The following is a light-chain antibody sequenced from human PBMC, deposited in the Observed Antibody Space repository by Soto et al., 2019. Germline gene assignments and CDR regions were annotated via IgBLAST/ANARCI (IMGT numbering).Light chain of an antibody. CDR1: QSVSANY. V-gene: IGKV3-20*01. CDR2: DAS. Sequence: EIVMTQSPGTLSVFPGESVTLSCRASQSVSANYLAWYQQKPGQAPRLLIYDASRRATGTPDRFSGSGSGTDFTLTIRRLEPEDFAVYYCQQYSSSRQVTFGGGTKVEIK. CDR3: QQYSSSRQVT. J-gene: IGKJ4*01.